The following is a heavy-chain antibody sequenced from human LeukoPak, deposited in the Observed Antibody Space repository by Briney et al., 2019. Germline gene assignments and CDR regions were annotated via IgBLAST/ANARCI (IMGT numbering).Heavy chain of an antibody. CDR3: ARIGASVGAIDY. CDR2: INSDGITT. V-gene: IGHV3-74*01. Sequence: PGGSLRLSRAASGFTFSSYWMHWVRQAPGKGLVWVSRINSDGITTSYADSVKGRFTISRDNTKNTLYLQMNSLRAEDTAVYYCARIGASVGAIDYWGQGTLVTVSS. J-gene: IGHJ4*02. CDR1: GFTFSSYW. D-gene: IGHD1-26*01.